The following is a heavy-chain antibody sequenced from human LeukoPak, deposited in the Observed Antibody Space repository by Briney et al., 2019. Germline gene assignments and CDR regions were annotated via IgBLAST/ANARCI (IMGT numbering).Heavy chain of an antibody. CDR3: ASQYYDILTGYYSAFDY. CDR1: GGSISSSSYY. V-gene: IGHV4-39*01. J-gene: IGHJ4*02. Sequence: SETLSLTCTVSGGSISSSSYYWGWIRQPPGKGLEWIGSIYYSGSTYYNPSLKSRVTISVDTSKNQSSLKLSSVTAADTAVYYCASQYYDILTGYYSAFDYWGQGTLVTVSS. CDR2: IYYSGST. D-gene: IGHD3-9*01.